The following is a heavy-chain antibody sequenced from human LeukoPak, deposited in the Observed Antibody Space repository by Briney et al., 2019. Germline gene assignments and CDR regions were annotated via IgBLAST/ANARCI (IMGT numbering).Heavy chain of an antibody. J-gene: IGHJ4*02. Sequence: SETLSLTCTVSGGSIRSGSHYWVWIRQPPGKGLEWIGSIYYSGSTYYNSSLENRVTISIDTSKNHFSLRLRSLSAADTSVYYCAKRDDSGGNLVDLWGQGTLVTVSS. D-gene: IGHD3-22*01. V-gene: IGHV4-39*02. CDR1: GGSIRSGSHY. CDR2: IYYSGST. CDR3: AKRDDSGGNLVDL.